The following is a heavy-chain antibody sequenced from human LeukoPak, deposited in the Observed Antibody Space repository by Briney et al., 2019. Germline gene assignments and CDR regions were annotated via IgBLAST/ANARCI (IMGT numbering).Heavy chain of an antibody. D-gene: IGHD3-3*01. CDR3: ARAQYDFWSGYGSPHMGV. J-gene: IGHJ6*03. Sequence: GGTNYAQKFQGRVTMTRDTSISTAYMELSRLRSDDTAVYYCARAQYDFWSGYGSPHMGVWGKGTTVTVSS. CDR2: GGT. V-gene: IGHV1-2*02.